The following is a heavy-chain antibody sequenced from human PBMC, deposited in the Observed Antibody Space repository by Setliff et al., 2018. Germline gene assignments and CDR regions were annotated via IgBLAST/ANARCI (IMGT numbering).Heavy chain of an antibody. CDR3: ARTGTYRYFDY. D-gene: IGHD1-1*01. J-gene: IGHJ4*02. V-gene: IGHV4-39*01. CDR2: MHYSGRA. CDR1: GASVSSRSYY. Sequence: SETLSLTCTVSGASVSSRSYYWGWIRQPPGKGLEWIGSMHYSGRAYYSSSLASRLTMSVDTSKNQFSLRLTSVTAADTAVYYCARTGTYRYFDYWGQGTLVTVSS.